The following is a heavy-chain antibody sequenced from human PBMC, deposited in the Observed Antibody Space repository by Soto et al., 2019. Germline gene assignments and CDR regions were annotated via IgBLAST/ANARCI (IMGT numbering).Heavy chain of an antibody. CDR1: GGSISSYY. Sequence: QVQLQESGPGLVKPSETLSLTCTVSGGSISSYYWSWIRQPPGKGLEWIGYIYYSGSTNYNPSLKSRVTISVDTSKNQFSLKLSSVTAADTAVYYCARAGSIVDIVATIDYWGQGTLVTVSS. CDR3: ARAGSIVDIVATIDY. D-gene: IGHD5-12*01. J-gene: IGHJ4*02. CDR2: IYYSGST. V-gene: IGHV4-59*01.